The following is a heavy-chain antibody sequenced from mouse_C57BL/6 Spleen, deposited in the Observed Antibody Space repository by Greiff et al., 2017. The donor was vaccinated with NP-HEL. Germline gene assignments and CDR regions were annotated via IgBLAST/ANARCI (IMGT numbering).Heavy chain of an antibody. V-gene: IGHV1-54*01. J-gene: IGHJ2*01. CDR3: ARRYSNPDY. CDR2: INPGSGGT. Sequence: VQRVESGAELVRPGTSVKVSCKASGYAFTNYLIEWVKQRPGQGLEWIGVINPGSGGTNYNEKFKGKATLTADKSSSTAYMQLSSLTSEDSAVYFCARRYSNPDYWGQGTTLTVSS. D-gene: IGHD2-5*01. CDR1: GYAFTNYL.